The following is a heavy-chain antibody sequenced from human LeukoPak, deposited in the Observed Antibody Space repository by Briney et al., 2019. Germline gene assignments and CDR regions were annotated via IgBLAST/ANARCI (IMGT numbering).Heavy chain of an antibody. Sequence: GSLRLSCAASGFTFSDTWMHWVRQAPGEGLVWVSRIRSDGSDTRYAESVKGRFTISRDNAKNTVSLQMNSLRGEDTAVYYCAKDDAWGRYKDWGQGTLVTVSS. J-gene: IGHJ1*01. V-gene: IGHV3-74*01. CDR2: IRSDGSDT. CDR1: GFTFSDTW. D-gene: IGHD3-16*01. CDR3: AKDDAWGRYKD.